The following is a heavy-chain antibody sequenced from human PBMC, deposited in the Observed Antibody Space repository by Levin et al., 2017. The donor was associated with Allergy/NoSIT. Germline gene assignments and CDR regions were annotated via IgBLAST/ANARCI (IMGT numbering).Heavy chain of an antibody. CDR1: GGSFSGYY. D-gene: IGHD1-7*01. CDR2: INHSGST. CDR3: ARGLYNWNYASPHYYYGMDV. V-gene: IGHV4-34*01. Sequence: KSSETLSLTCAVYGGSFSGYYWSWIRQPPGKGLEWIGEINHSGSTNYNPSLKSRVTISVDTSKNQFSLKLSSVTAADTAVYYCARGLYNWNYASPHYYYGMDVWGQGTTVTVSS. J-gene: IGHJ6*02.